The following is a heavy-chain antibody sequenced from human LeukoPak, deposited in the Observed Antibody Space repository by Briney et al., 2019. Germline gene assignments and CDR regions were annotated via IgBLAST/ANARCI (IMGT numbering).Heavy chain of an antibody. J-gene: IGHJ4*02. CDR2: ISGSGGTT. CDR1: GFAFNSYA. V-gene: IGHV3-23*01. Sequence: PGGSLRLSCAASGFAFNSYAMHWVRQAPGKGLDWVSVISGSGGTTYYADSVKGRFTISRDNSKNTLYLQMNSLRAEDAAVYYCAKDIGKYYFDYWGQGTLVTVSS. D-gene: IGHD1-1*01. CDR3: AKDIGKYYFDY.